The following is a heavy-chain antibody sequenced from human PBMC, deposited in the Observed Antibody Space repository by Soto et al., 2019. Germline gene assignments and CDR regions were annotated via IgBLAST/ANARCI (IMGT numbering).Heavy chain of an antibody. CDR1: GGSVSSRSHF. J-gene: IGHJ5*02. Sequence: QVQLQESGPGVVKPSDTLSVTCTVSGGSVSSRSHFWSWIRQPPGGGLQWIGYIYYTGNTNYSPSLKSLATLSVDPSRNQFSLRLTSVTAADTAIYYCARYDAESGSNKLDPWGQGTLVTVSS. CDR2: IYYTGNT. V-gene: IGHV4-61*01. D-gene: IGHD5-12*01. CDR3: ARYDAESGSNKLDP.